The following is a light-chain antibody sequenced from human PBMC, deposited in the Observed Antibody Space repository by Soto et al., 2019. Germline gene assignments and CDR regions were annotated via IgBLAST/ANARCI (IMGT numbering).Light chain of an antibody. CDR1: QSVSSN. J-gene: IGKJ1*01. CDR2: GAS. CDR3: QQYNNWPPSWT. Sequence: EQVKTQSPATLSVSPGERATLSCRASQSVSSNLAWYQQKPGQAPRLLIYGASTRATGIPARFSGSGSGTEFTLTISSLQSEDFAVYYCQQYNNWPPSWTFGQGTKVDIK. V-gene: IGKV3-15*01.